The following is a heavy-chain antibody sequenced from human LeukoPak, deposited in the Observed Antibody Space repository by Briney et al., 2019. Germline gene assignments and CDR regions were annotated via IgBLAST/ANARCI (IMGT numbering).Heavy chain of an antibody. V-gene: IGHV3-7*01. Sequence: GGSLRLSCEGSGFTFSNYWMGWVRQAPGKELQWVANIKTDGSEKYYVDSVKGRFTISRDNAKNSLYLQMNSLRAEDTAVYYCATYSSLNRREFQYWGQGTLLTVSS. CDR1: GFTFSNYW. D-gene: IGHD3-22*01. J-gene: IGHJ1*01. CDR2: IKTDGSEK. CDR3: ATYSSLNRREFQY.